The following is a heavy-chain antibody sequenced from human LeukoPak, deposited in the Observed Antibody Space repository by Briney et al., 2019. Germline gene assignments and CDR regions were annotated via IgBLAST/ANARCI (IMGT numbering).Heavy chain of an antibody. CDR1: GYTFTGYY. J-gene: IGHJ4*02. Sequence: ASVKVSCGASGYTFTGYYMHWVRQAPGQGLEWMGWINPNSGGTNYAQKFQGRVTMTRDTSISTAYMELSRLRSDDTAVYYCSIFGVVIANFDYWGQGTLVTVSS. CDR2: INPNSGGT. CDR3: SIFGVVIANFDY. D-gene: IGHD3-3*01. V-gene: IGHV1-2*02.